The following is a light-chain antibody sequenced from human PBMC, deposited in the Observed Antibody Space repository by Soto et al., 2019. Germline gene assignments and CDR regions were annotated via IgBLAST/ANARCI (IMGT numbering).Light chain of an antibody. Sequence: QSALTQPPSASGSPGQSITISCAGTSSDIGAYNYVSLYQQHPGKAPKLIIYEVTRRPSGVPARFSGSKSGNTASLTVSGLQAEDESDYYCSSYSGSNTVLFGGGTQLTVL. J-gene: IGLJ7*01. CDR3: SSYSGSNTVL. CDR2: EVT. V-gene: IGLV2-8*01. CDR1: SSDIGAYNY.